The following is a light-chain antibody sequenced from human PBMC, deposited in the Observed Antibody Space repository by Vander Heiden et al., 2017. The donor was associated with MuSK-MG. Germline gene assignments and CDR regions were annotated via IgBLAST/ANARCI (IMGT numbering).Light chain of an antibody. Sequence: HIPHSPFFLYAFVGDRVIISCRTSQGIGDSLGWYQQKTGQAPKLLIYYASNLQNAVPSRFSGGGSGTDFTLTISSLQPEDFATYYCRQDVNHPLTFGWGTKVDTK. V-gene: IGKV1-6*01. J-gene: IGKJ4*01. CDR1: QGIGDS. CDR2: YAS. CDR3: RQDVNHPLT.